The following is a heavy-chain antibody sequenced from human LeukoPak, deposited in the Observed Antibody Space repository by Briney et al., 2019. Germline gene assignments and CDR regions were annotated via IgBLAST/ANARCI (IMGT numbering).Heavy chain of an antibody. CDR3: AREPLQTYYYGSGSYD. CDR2: IIPIFGTA. CDR1: GGTFSSYA. D-gene: IGHD3-10*01. V-gene: IGHV1-69*05. J-gene: IGHJ4*02. Sequence: ASVKVSCKASGGTFSSYATSWVRQAPGQGLEWMGGIIPIFGTANYAQKFQGRVTITTDESTSTAYMGLSSLRSEDTAVYYCAREPLQTYYYGSGSYDWGQGTLVTVSS.